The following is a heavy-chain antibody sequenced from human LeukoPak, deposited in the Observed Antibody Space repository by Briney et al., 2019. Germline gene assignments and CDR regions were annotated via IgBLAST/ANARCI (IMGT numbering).Heavy chain of an antibody. J-gene: IGHJ4*02. V-gene: IGHV1-2*02. D-gene: IGHD3-22*01. CDR3: ARAYYFASSGYYFPVDY. CDR2: INPNSGGT. Sequence: GASVKVSCKASGYTFTGYYMHWVRQAPGQGLEWMGWINPNSGGTNYAQKFQGRVTMTRDTSTSTVYMELSSLRSEDTAVYYCARAYYFASSGYYFPVDYWGQGTLVTASS. CDR1: GYTFTGYY.